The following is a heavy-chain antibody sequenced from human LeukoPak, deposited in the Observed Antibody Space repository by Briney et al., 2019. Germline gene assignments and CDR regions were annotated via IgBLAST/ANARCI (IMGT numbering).Heavy chain of an antibody. CDR2: VSYSGTT. Sequence: ASETLSLTCSVSGDTISSHYWSWIRQSPGEGLEWIGYVSYSGTTNCNPSLKSRVTISVDTAKNQFSLKLTSVIAADTAVYYCARDLQRHDAFDIWGQGTMVTVSS. J-gene: IGHJ3*02. CDR1: GDTISSHY. CDR3: ARDLQRHDAFDI. V-gene: IGHV4-59*11.